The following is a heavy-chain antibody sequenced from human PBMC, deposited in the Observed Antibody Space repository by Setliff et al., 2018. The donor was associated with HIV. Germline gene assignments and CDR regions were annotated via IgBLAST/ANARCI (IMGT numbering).Heavy chain of an antibody. CDR1: GDSIGEYY. CDR2: VYASAYS. J-gene: IGHJ2*01. V-gene: IGHV4-4*07. D-gene: IGHD3-10*01. CDR3: ARDWVTRSNYYGSGSPWYFDF. Sequence: TLSLTCTVSGDSIGEYYWNWIRQPAGKGLEWSGRVYASAYSNYNPSLKSRVTMSVDTSQNQFSLKLRSVNAVDTAVYYCARDWVTRSNYYGSGSPWYFDFWGRGILVTVSS.